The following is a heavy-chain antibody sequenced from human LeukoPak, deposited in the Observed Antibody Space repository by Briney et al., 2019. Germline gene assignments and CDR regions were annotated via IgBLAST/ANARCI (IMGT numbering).Heavy chain of an antibody. Sequence: ASVKVSCKASGYTFINYDINWVRQATGQGLEWMGWVNPDSGHTGYAQKFPGRVTITRNTSISTAYMELSSLRSEDTAVYYCATDHPLRFLGTYGYWGQGTLVTVSS. CDR2: VNPDSGHT. D-gene: IGHD3-3*01. CDR3: ATDHPLRFLGTYGY. J-gene: IGHJ4*02. CDR1: GYTFINYD. V-gene: IGHV1-8*03.